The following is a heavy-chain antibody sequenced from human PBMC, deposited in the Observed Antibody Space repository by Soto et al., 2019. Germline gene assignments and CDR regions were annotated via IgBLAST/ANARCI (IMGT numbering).Heavy chain of an antibody. Sequence: ASVKVSCKASGYTFTSYVIVWVRQAPGQGLEWMGWISPYSGETRYAEKFQDRVTLTTDTSTKTAYMDLRNLKSDDTAVYWCARGKVAGSGGWCQGPLVTRAS. V-gene: IGHV1-18*04. J-gene: IGHJ4*01. CDR3: ARGKVAGSGG. CDR1: GYTFTSYV. D-gene: IGHD5-12*01. CDR2: ISPYSGET.